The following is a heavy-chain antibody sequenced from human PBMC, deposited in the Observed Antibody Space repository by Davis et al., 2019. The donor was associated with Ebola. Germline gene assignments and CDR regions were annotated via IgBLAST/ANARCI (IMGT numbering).Heavy chain of an antibody. D-gene: IGHD2-21*01. CDR3: AKDLLWWSASDV. CDR1: GFTSSCCA. V-gene: IGHV3-23*05. J-gene: IGHJ6*02. Sequence: PGESLKISCTASGFTSSCCAMNWVRQAPGKGLEWVSGIGSSSNGRHYADSVKGRFTISRDDSKNTVYLQMNNLRAEDTAVYYCAKDLLWWSASDVWGQGTTVTVSS. CDR2: IGSSSNGR.